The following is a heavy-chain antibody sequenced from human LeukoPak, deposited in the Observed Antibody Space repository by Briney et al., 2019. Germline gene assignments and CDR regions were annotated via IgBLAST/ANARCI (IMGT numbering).Heavy chain of an antibody. D-gene: IGHD3-9*01. Sequence: GRSLRLSCAASGFTFSSYGMHWVRQAPDKGLEWVAVIWYDGSNKYYADSVKGRFTISRDNSKNTLYLQMNSLRAEDTAVYYCAKDSNDILTDYYYYYMDVWGKGTTVTVSS. V-gene: IGHV3-33*06. CDR2: IWYDGSNK. CDR3: AKDSNDILTDYYYYYMDV. CDR1: GFTFSSYG. J-gene: IGHJ6*03.